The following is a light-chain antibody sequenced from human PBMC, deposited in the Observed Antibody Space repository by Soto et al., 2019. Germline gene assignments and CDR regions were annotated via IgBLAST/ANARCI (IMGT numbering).Light chain of an antibody. CDR2: GAS. Sequence: DIVMTQSPATLSVSPVERATLSCRASQSVSSNLAWYQQKPGQAPRLLIYGASTRATGIPARFSGSGSGTEFTLTISSLQSEDFAVYYCQQYNNWPWTFGQGTKVDIK. CDR1: QSVSSN. J-gene: IGKJ1*01. V-gene: IGKV3-15*01. CDR3: QQYNNWPWT.